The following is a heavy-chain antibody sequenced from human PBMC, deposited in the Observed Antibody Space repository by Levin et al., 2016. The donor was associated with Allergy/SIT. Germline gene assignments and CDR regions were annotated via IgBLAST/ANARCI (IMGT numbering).Heavy chain of an antibody. CDR3: ASVAYSSFEGPPGFDY. D-gene: IGHD6-6*01. CDR1: GFTFSSYG. V-gene: IGHV3-30*02. CDR2: IRYDGSNK. J-gene: IGHJ4*02. Sequence: GESLKISCAASGFTFSSYGMHWVRQAPGKGLEWVAFIRYDGSNKYYADSVKGRFTISRDNSKNTLYLQMNSLRAEDTAVYYCASVAYSSFEGPPGFDYWGQGTLVTVSS.